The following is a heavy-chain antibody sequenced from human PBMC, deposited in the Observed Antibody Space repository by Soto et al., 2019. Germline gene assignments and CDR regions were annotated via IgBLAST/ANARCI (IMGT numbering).Heavy chain of an antibody. Sequence: SVKVSCKAPVGTFTSYAISWVLQAPGQGLEWMGGIIPIFGTANYAQKFQGRVTITADASTTTAYMELSSLRSEDTAVYYCAVAYSYDSSGYQRTYYYGMDVWGQGTTVTVSS. CDR3: AVAYSYDSSGYQRTYYYGMDV. J-gene: IGHJ6*02. V-gene: IGHV1-69*13. D-gene: IGHD3-22*01. CDR1: VGTFTSYA. CDR2: IIPIFGTA.